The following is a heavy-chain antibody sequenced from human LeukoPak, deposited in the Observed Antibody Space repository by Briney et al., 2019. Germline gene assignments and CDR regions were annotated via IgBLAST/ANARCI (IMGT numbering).Heavy chain of an antibody. CDR2: ISGSGGTT. D-gene: IGHD6-19*01. J-gene: IGHJ4*02. CDR3: AKDSRGTPSDS. V-gene: IGHV3-23*01. Sequence: GGSLRLSCAASGFTFSSYVMSWVRQAPGKGLEWVSVISGSGGTTKYADSVKGRFTVSRDNSKNTLYLQMNSLRTEDTALYYCAKDSRGTPSDSWGQGTLVTVSS. CDR1: GFTFSSYV.